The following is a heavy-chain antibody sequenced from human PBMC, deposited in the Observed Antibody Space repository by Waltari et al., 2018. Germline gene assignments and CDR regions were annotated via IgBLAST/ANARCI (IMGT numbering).Heavy chain of an antibody. Sequence: EVQLVESGGGLVQPGRSLRLSCAASGFTFDDYAMHWVRQAPGKGLEWVSGISWNSGSIGYADSVKGRFTISRDNAKNSLYLQMNSLRAEDTALYYCAKSAAGTYYYYYMDVWGKGTTVTVSS. J-gene: IGHJ6*03. D-gene: IGHD6-13*01. CDR2: ISWNSGSI. CDR1: GFTFDDYA. CDR3: AKSAAGTYYYYYMDV. V-gene: IGHV3-9*01.